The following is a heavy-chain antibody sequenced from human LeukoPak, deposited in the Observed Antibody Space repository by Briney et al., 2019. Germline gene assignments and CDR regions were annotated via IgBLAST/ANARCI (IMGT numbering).Heavy chain of an antibody. Sequence: PGGSLRLSCAASGFTFSSYEMNWVRQAPGKGLEWVSCISSSGSTIYYADSVKGRFTISRDNAKNSLYLQMNSLRAEDTAVYYCASQTGYCSSTSCSVDYWGQGTLVTVSS. CDR3: ASQTGYCSSTSCSVDY. CDR1: GFTFSSYE. V-gene: IGHV3-48*03. CDR2: ISSSGSTI. J-gene: IGHJ4*02. D-gene: IGHD2-2*01.